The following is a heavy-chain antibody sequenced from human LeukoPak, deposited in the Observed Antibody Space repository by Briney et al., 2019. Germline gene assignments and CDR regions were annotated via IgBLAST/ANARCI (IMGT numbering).Heavy chain of an antibody. J-gene: IGHJ4*02. Sequence: SGGSLRLSCAASGFTFNSYWMHWVRQAPGKGLEWVSSISGTGVNTYYADSVKGRFTISRDNSKNTLYLQMNSLRAEDTAVYYCAKCVRGRYSSSWYRSVVDYWGQGTLVTVSS. CDR1: GFTFNSYW. CDR2: ISGTGVNT. CDR3: AKCVRGRYSSSWYRSVVDY. V-gene: IGHV3-23*01. D-gene: IGHD6-13*01.